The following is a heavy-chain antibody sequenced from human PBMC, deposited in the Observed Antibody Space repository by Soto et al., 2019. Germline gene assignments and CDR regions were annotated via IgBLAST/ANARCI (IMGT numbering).Heavy chain of an antibody. CDR2: IDPSDSYT. Sequence: GESLKISCKGSGYSFTSYWISWVRQMPVKGLEWMGRIDPSDSYTNYSPSFQGHVTISADKSISTAYLQWSSLKASDTAMYYCARRTCSGGSCHLYDAFDIWGQGTMVTVSS. V-gene: IGHV5-10-1*01. J-gene: IGHJ3*02. CDR1: GYSFTSYW. CDR3: ARRTCSGGSCHLYDAFDI. D-gene: IGHD2-15*01.